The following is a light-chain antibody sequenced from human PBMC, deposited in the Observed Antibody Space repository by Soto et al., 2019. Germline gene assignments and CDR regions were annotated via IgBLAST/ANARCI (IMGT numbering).Light chain of an antibody. CDR3: QAWDSSTVV. Sequence: SYELTQPPSVSVSPGQTASITCSGDKLGDKYACWYQQKPGQSPVLVIYQDNKRPSGIPERFSGSNSGNTATLTISGTQGMDEADYYCQAWDSSTVVLGGGTKLTVL. V-gene: IGLV3-1*01. CDR1: KLGDKY. J-gene: IGLJ2*01. CDR2: QDN.